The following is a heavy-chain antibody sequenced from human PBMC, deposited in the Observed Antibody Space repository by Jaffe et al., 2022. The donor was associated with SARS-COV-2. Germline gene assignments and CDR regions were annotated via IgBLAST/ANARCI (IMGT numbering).Heavy chain of an antibody. Sequence: EVQLVESGGGLVKPGGSLRLSCAASGFTFSSYSMNWVRQAPGKGLEWVSSISSSSSYIYYADSVKGRFTISRDNAKNSLYLQMNSLRAEDTAVYYCASFLSARYGDPDSPNDYWGQGTLVTVSS. J-gene: IGHJ4*02. CDR2: ISSSSSYI. CDR3: ASFLSARYGDPDSPNDY. CDR1: GFTFSSYS. V-gene: IGHV3-21*01. D-gene: IGHD4-17*01.